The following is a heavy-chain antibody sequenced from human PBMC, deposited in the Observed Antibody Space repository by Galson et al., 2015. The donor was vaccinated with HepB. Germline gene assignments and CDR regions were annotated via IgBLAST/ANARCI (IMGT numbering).Heavy chain of an antibody. J-gene: IGHJ1*01. Sequence: SLRLSCAASGFTFSNYGMSWVRQAPGKGLECVAAISRAGDTSDYAESVKGRFTVSRDSSKITLYLQMNGLRAEDTARYYCVRGTTAPGYWAQGTLVTVSS. CDR3: VRGTTAPGY. CDR1: GFTFSNYG. CDR2: ISRAGDTS. D-gene: IGHD2/OR15-2a*01. V-gene: IGHV3-23*01.